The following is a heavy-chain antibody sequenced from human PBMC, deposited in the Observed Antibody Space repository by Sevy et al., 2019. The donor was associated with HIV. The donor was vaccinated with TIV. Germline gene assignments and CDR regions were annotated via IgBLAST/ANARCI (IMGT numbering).Heavy chain of an antibody. D-gene: IGHD6-13*01. CDR3: ASHGGPKYIAAAGIGAFDI. CDR1: GYSFTSYW. J-gene: IGHJ3*02. V-gene: IGHV5-51*01. CDR2: IYPGDSDT. Sequence: GESLKISCKGSGYSFTSYWIGWVRQMPGKGLEWMGIIYPGDSDTRYSPSFQGQVTISADKSISTAYLQWSSLKASDTAMYYCASHGGPKYIAAAGIGAFDIWGQGTMVTVSS.